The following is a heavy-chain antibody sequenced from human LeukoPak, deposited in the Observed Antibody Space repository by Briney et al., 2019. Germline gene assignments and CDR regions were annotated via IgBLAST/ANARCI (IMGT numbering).Heavy chain of an antibody. CDR3: AGFNYYDSSGHFDY. Sequence: GGSLRLSCAASGFTVSSNYMNWVRQAPGKGLEWVSVIYSGGSTYYADSVKGRFTISRDNSKNTLYLQINSLRVEDTAVYYCAGFNYYDSSGHFDYWGQGTLVSVS. J-gene: IGHJ4*02. CDR1: GFTVSSNY. V-gene: IGHV3-66*01. D-gene: IGHD3-22*01. CDR2: IYSGGST.